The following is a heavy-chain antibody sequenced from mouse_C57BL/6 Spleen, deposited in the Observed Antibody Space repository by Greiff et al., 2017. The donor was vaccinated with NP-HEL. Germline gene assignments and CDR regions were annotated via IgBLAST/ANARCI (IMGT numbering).Heavy chain of an antibody. V-gene: IGHV5-4*01. CDR3: AREASGSYYGSSSHWYFDV. D-gene: IGHD1-1*01. Sequence: EVKLMESGGGLVKPGGSLKLSCAASGFTFSSYAMSWVRQTPEKRLEWVATISDGGSYTYYPDNVTGRFTISRDNAKNNLYLQMSHLKSEDTAMYYCAREASGSYYGSSSHWYFDVWGTGTTVTVSS. CDR2: ISDGGSYT. CDR1: GFTFSSYA. J-gene: IGHJ1*03.